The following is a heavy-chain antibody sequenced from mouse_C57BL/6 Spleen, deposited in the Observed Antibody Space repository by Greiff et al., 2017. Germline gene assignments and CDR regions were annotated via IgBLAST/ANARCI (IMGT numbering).Heavy chain of an antibody. V-gene: IGHV1-69*01. J-gene: IGHJ4*01. Sequence: QVQLQQPGAELVMPGASVKLSCKASGYTFTSYWMHWVKQRPGQGLEWIGEIDPPDSYTNYNQKFKGKSTLTVDKSSSTAYMQLSSLTSEDSAVYYCARSTVDYAMDYWGQGTSVTVSS. CDR3: ARSTVDYAMDY. CDR2: IDPPDSYT. D-gene: IGHD1-1*01. CDR1: GYTFTSYW.